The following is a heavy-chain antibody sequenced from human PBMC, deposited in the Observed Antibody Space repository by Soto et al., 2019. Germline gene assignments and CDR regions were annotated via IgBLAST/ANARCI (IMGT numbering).Heavy chain of an antibody. Sequence: SVKFAGKALVYTLTCYSMHLVRQAPGQGLEWVGWVNPNSGDTIYSQKFQGRVTLTRDTSIGKAYMELYSLTSDDTAVYSCAREASAVISLDYWGQGTLVTVSS. J-gene: IGHJ4*02. V-gene: IGHV1-2*02. CDR3: AREASAVISLDY. CDR2: VNPNSGDT. CDR1: VYTLTCYS. D-gene: IGHD6-19*01.